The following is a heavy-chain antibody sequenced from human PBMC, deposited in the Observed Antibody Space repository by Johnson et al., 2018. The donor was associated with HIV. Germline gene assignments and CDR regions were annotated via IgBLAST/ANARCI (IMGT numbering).Heavy chain of an antibody. V-gene: IGHV3-48*04. CDR2: ISWNSGSI. CDR1: GFTFSSYG. CDR3: ARESTYYGGNPHDAFDI. J-gene: IGHJ3*02. D-gene: IGHD4-23*01. Sequence: VQLVESGGGVVQPGGSLRLSCAASGFTFSSYGMHWVRQAPGKGLEWVSGISWNSGSIGYADSVKGRFTISRDNAKNSLYLQMNSLRAEDTAVYYCARESTYYGGNPHDAFDIWCQGTMVTVSS.